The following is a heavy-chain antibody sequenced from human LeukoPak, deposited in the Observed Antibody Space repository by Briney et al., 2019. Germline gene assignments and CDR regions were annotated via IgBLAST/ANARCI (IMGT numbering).Heavy chain of an antibody. D-gene: IGHD4-17*01. CDR1: GFTFSNYA. CDR3: ARDPNGDYIGAFDF. J-gene: IGHJ3*01. V-gene: IGHV3-23*01. CDR2: IKGSGSFT. Sequence: GGSLRLSCAGSGFTFSNYALIWVRQAPGRGLEWVSAIKGSGSFTKYADSVTSRFTISRDNSKNMLYLQMSSLTADDTAIYYCARDPNGDYIGAFDFGGQGTMVTVSS.